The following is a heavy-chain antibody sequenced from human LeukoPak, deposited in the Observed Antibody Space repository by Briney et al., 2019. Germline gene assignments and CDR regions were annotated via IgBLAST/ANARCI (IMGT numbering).Heavy chain of an antibody. J-gene: IGHJ4*02. D-gene: IGHD5-18*01. CDR3: ARLGYSYGLYYFDY. CDR2: ISAYNGNT. Sequence: AASVKVSCKASGYTFTSYGISWVRQAPGQGLEWMGWISAYNGNTNYAQKLQGRVTMTTDTSTSTAYMELRSLRSDDTAVYYCARLGYSYGLYYFDYWGQGTLVTVSS. V-gene: IGHV1-18*01. CDR1: GYTFTSYG.